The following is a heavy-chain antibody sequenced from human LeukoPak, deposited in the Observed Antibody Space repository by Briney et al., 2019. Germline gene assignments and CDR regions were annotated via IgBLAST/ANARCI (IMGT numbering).Heavy chain of an antibody. J-gene: IGHJ4*02. CDR1: GFTFSDYG. V-gene: IGHV3-33*01. CDR2: IWYDGSKK. Sequence: GGSLRLSCAASGFTFSDYGIHWVRQAPGQGLEWVALIWYDGSKKYYADSVKGRFTISRDDTKNTLYLQLNSLRADDTAVYYCARAHSSSSTFDLWGQGTLVTVSS. CDR3: ARAHSSSSTFDL. D-gene: IGHD6-6*01.